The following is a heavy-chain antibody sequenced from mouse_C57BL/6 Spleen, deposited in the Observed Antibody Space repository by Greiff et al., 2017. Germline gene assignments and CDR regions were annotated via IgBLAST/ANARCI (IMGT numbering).Heavy chain of an antibody. V-gene: IGHV10-1*01. Sequence: DAGGGLVQPKGSLKLSCAASGFSFNTYAMNWVRQAPGKGLEWVARIRSKSNNYATYYADSVKDRLTISRDDSESMLYLQMNNLKTEDAAMYYCVRHGLYAMDYWGQGTSVTVSS. J-gene: IGHJ4*01. CDR2: IRSKSNNYAT. CDR1: GFSFNTYA. CDR3: VRHGLYAMDY.